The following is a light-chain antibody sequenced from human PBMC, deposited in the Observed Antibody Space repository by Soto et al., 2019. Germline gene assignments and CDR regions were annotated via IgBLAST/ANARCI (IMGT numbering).Light chain of an antibody. CDR3: SAYASSSIRM. V-gene: IGLV2-14*01. J-gene: IGLJ3*02. CDR1: SSDVGAYNY. CDR2: EVS. Sequence: QSALTQPASVSGSPGQSITISCTGTSSDVGAYNYVSWYQQHPGKAPKVMIYEVSNRPSGVSNRFSGSKSGNTATLTISGLQAEDEGDYYCSAYASSSIRMFGGGPKVTVL.